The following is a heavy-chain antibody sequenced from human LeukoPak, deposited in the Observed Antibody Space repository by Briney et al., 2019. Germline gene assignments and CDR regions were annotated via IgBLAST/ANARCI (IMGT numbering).Heavy chain of an antibody. CDR3: ARAYRGYDFDY. V-gene: IGHV3-30*04. D-gene: IGHD5-12*01. CDR2: ISYDGINK. J-gene: IGHJ4*02. Sequence: GGSLRLSCAASGFSFSSYEMTWVRQAPGKGLEWVALISYDGINKYYADSVKGRFTISRDNSKNTLYLQLNSLRAEDTAVYYCARAYRGYDFDYWGQGTLVTVSS. CDR1: GFSFSSYE.